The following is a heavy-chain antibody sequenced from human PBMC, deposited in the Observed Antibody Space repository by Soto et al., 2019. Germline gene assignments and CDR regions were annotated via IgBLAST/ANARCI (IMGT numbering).Heavy chain of an antibody. CDR3: ARDIGFDYVN. D-gene: IGHD3-16*01. J-gene: IGHJ4*02. CDR1: GFNVMSYW. Sequence: GGSLRLSCGVSGFNVMSYWMSWVRQAPGKGLEWVASIKEDGSEIYYLQSVRGRFTISRDSAGNALHLAMNYLSAEDTAVYFCARDIGFDYVNWGQGTLVTVSS. CDR2: IKEDGSEI. V-gene: IGHV3-7*01.